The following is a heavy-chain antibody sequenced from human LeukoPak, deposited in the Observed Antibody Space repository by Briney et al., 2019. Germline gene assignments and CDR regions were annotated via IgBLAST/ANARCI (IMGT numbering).Heavy chain of an antibody. CDR3: ARGGYCSSTSCYPVPSDI. Sequence: PGGSLRLSCAASGFTFSSYSMNWVRQAPGKGLEWVSSISGSSTYIYYADSVKGRFTISRDNAKNSLYLQMNSLGAEDTAVYYCARGGYCSSTSCYPVPSDIWGQGTMVTVSS. D-gene: IGHD2-2*01. J-gene: IGHJ3*02. CDR1: GFTFSSYS. V-gene: IGHV3-21*01. CDR2: ISGSSTYI.